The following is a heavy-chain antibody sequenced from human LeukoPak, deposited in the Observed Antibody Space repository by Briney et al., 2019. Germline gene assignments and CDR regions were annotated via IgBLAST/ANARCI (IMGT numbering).Heavy chain of an antibody. D-gene: IGHD6-13*01. Sequence: GASVKVSCKASAYTFTDYYVHWVRQAPGQGLEWMGRINPSSGDTNYAQNFQGRVTMTRDTSISTAYMELSRLRSDDTAVYYCARAGYSSSFFDYWGQGTLVTVSS. V-gene: IGHV1-2*06. J-gene: IGHJ4*02. CDR2: INPSSGDT. CDR1: AYTFTDYY. CDR3: ARAGYSSSFFDY.